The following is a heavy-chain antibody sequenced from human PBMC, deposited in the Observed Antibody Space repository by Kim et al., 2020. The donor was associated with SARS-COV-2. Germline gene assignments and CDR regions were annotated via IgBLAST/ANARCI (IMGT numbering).Heavy chain of an antibody. CDR2: IWYDGSNK. CDR1: GFTFSSYG. D-gene: IGHD2-21*01. J-gene: IGHJ4*02. V-gene: IGHV3-33*06. CDR3: AKDPISSGDGY. Sequence: GGSLRLSCAASGFTFSSYGMHWVRQAPGKGLEWVAVIWYDGSNKYYADSVKGRFTISRDNSKNTLYLQMNSLRAEDTAVYYCAKDPISSGDGYWGQGTLVTVSS.